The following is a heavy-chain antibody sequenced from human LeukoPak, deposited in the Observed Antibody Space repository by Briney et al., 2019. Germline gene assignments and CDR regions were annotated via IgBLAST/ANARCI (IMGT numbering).Heavy chain of an antibody. CDR1: GGSISSGSYY. D-gene: IGHD4-17*01. CDR2: IYTSGST. Sequence: SETLSLTCTVSGGSISSGSYYWSWIRQPAGKGLEWIGRIYTSGSTNYNPSLKSRVTISLDTSKNQFSLKLSSVTAADTAVYYCARHLIAYGDSPPVDWGQGTLVTVSS. CDR3: ARHLIAYGDSPPVD. J-gene: IGHJ4*02. V-gene: IGHV4-61*02.